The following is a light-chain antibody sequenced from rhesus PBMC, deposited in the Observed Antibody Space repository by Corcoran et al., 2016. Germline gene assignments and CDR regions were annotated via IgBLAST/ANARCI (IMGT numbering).Light chain of an antibody. CDR3: QQGYSTPWT. CDR1: QGISNA. V-gene: IGKV1-33*02. J-gene: IGKJ1*01. CDR2: AAS. Sequence: DIQMSQSPSSLSASVGDKVTITCRASQGISNALAWYQQKPGKAPKLLIYAASSLESGVPSRFSGSRSGTDFTLTISSLQPEDFATYYWQQGYSTPWTCGQGTKVEIK.